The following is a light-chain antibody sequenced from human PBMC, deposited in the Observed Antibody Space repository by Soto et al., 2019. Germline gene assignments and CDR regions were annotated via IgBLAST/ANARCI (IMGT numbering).Light chain of an antibody. Sequence: QSALTQPASVSGSPGQSITISCTGTSSNIGSYNLVSWYQQHPGKAPKLMIYEGSKRPSGVSNRFSGSRSGNTASLTISGLQAEDEADYYCCSYAGSSTHYVFRTGTKLTVL. J-gene: IGLJ1*01. CDR3: CSYAGSSTHYV. V-gene: IGLV2-23*01. CDR2: EGS. CDR1: SSNIGSYNL.